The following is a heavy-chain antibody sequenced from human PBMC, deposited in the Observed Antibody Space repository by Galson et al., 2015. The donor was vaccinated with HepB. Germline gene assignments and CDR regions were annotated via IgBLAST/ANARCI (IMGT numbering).Heavy chain of an antibody. Sequence: SLRLSCAASGFTFSSYGMHWVRQAPGKGLEWVAVIWYDGSNKYYADSVKGRFTISRDNSKNTLYLQMNSLRAEDTAVYYCAREAAAAGLLYFDYWGQGTLVTVSS. CDR3: AREAAAAGLLYFDY. J-gene: IGHJ4*02. V-gene: IGHV3-33*01. D-gene: IGHD6-13*01. CDR1: GFTFSSYG. CDR2: IWYDGSNK.